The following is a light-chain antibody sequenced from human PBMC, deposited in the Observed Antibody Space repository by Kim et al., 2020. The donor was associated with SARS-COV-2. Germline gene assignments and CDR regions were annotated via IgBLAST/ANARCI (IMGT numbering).Light chain of an antibody. Sequence: SYELTQPPPVSVFPGQTASITCSGDKLGDKYASWYQQKSGQSPVLVIYQDNKRPSGIPERFSGSNSGNTATLTISGTQAMDEADYYCQAWDSSTYVFGPGTKVTVL. V-gene: IGLV3-1*01. J-gene: IGLJ1*01. CDR1: KLGDKY. CDR3: QAWDSSTYV. CDR2: QDN.